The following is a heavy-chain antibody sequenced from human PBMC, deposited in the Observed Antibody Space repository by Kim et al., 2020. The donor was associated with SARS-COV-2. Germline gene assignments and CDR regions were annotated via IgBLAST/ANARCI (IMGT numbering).Heavy chain of an antibody. CDR3: SINNCSSTSCSDY. Sequence: YADSVKGRFTISRDNSKNTLYLQMNSLRAEDTAVYYCSINNCSSTSCSDYWGQGTLVTVSS. V-gene: IGHV3-53*01. D-gene: IGHD2-2*01. J-gene: IGHJ4*02.